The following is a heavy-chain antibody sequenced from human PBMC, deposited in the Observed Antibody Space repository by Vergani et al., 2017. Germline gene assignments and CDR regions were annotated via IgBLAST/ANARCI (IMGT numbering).Heavy chain of an antibody. D-gene: IGHD6-13*01. CDR1: GFSFSSYW. V-gene: IGHV3-7*01. CDR2: IKQDESEK. J-gene: IGHJ6*02. Sequence: EAQLVESGGDLVQPGGSLRLSCVGSGFSFSSYWVSWVRQAPGKGLEWVANIKQDESEKYYGDSVKGRFTISRDNAKNSVFLQMSSLRVEDTAVYYCARDRIAAAGVYYYYYGMDVWGQGTTVTVSS. CDR3: ARDRIAAAGVYYYYYGMDV.